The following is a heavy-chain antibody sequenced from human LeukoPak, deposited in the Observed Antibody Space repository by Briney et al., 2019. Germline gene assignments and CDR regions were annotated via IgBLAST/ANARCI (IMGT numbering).Heavy chain of an antibody. CDR1: GGSITSNNYY. Sequence: PSETLSLTCTVSGGSITSNNYYWGWIRQPPRKGLEWIGTVHYSGSTYYNPSLKSRVTISVDTSKNQFSLNLSSVTAADTAVYYCARRSLSGWHHDYWGQGTLVTVSS. V-gene: IGHV4-39*01. D-gene: IGHD6-19*01. CDR3: ARRSLSGWHHDY. CDR2: VHYSGST. J-gene: IGHJ4*02.